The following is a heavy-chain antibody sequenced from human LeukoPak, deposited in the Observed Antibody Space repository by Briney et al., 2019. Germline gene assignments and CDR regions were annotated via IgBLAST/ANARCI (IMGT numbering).Heavy chain of an antibody. D-gene: IGHD2-8*01. CDR3: LTWADV. Sequence: GGSLRLSCAGPEFTFNVYWMHWVRQAPGKGLVWVSRINGDGTMADYADSVKGRFTISRDNAKNTLYLQMNSLRAEDTAAYYCLTWADVRGQGSPVTVSS. CDR1: EFTFNVYW. CDR2: INGDGTMA. V-gene: IGHV3-74*01. J-gene: IGHJ4*02.